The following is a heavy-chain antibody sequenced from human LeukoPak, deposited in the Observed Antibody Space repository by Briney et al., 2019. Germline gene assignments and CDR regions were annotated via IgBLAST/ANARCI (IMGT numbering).Heavy chain of an antibody. J-gene: IGHJ3*01. CDR1: GFTFSSYS. V-gene: IGHV3-48*04. CDR2: ISSTTGRII. CDR3: ARYYSDAFDV. D-gene: IGHD3-10*01. Sequence: GSLRLSCAASGFTFSSYSMNWVRQAPGKGLEWLSYISSTTGRIIYYADSVKGRFAISRDNTKNSLFLQMVSLRVEDTAVYYCARYYSDAFDVWGQGTAVTVSS.